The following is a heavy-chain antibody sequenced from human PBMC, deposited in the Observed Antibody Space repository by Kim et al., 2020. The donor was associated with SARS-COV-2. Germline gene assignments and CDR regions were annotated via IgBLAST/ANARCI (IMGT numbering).Heavy chain of an antibody. CDR3: ARESNPYYYDSSGYYAWFDA. Sequence: SETLSLTCTVSGGSISNYYWSWIRQPPGKALEWIGHIYYIGSANYNPSLKSRVTISVDTSNNQFSLKLSSVTAADTAVYYCARESNPYYYDSSGYYAWFDAWGQGTLGTVSS. D-gene: IGHD3-22*01. CDR1: GGSISNYY. V-gene: IGHV4-59*01. J-gene: IGHJ5*02. CDR2: IYYIGSA.